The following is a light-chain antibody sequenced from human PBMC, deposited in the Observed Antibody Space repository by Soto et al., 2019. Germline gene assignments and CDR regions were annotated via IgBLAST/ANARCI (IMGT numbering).Light chain of an antibody. Sequence: EIVMTQSPATLSVSPGERATLSCRASQSVSGNLAWYQQKPGQAPSLLIYGASTRATGIPARFSGSGSGTEFTLTISSLQSEDFAVYYCQQYNNWPALIFGGGTKVEVK. CDR1: QSVSGN. V-gene: IGKV3D-15*01. CDR3: QQYNNWPALI. CDR2: GAS. J-gene: IGKJ4*01.